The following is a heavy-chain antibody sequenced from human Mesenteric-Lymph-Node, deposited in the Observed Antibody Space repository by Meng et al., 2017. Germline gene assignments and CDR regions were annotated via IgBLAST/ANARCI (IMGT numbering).Heavy chain of an antibody. J-gene: IGHJ6*02. CDR3: ARYGGSAGGGYYYGMDV. V-gene: IGHV3-21*01. D-gene: IGHD6-19*01. CDR1: GFTFSSYS. CDR2: ITSSSSYI. Sequence: GESLKISCAASGFTFSSYSMNWVRQAPGKGLEWVSSITSSSSYIYYADSVKGRFTISRDNAKNSLYLQMNSLRAEDTAVYYCARYGGSAGGGYYYGMDVWGQGTTVTVSS.